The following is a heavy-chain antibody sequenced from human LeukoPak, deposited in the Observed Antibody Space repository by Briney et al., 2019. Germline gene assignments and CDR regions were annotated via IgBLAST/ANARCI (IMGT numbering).Heavy chain of an antibody. J-gene: IGHJ6*02. V-gene: IGHV1-2*04. CDR3: ARDVPSPWAPGVGMDV. Sequence: ASVKVSCKASGYTFTGYYMHWVRQAPGQGLEWMGWINPNSGGTNYAQKFQGWVTMTRDTSISTAYMELSRLRSDDTAVYYCARDVPSPWAPGVGMDVWGQGTTVTVSS. CDR1: GYTFTGYY. D-gene: IGHD7-27*01. CDR2: INPNSGGT.